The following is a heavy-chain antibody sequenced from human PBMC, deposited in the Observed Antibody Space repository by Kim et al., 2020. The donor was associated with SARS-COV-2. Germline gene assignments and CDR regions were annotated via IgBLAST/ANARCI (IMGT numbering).Heavy chain of an antibody. V-gene: IGHV3-23*01. D-gene: IGHD1-1*01. CDR2: ISGGGGTT. CDR1: GLTFSNYV. CDR3: AAGRSAY. Sequence: GGSLRLSCAASGLTFSNYVMSWVRQAPGKGLEWVSSISGGGGTTSNADSVKGRFTISRDNSKNALYLQMNSLRAEDTAIYYCAAGRSAYWGQGTLVTVSS. J-gene: IGHJ4*02.